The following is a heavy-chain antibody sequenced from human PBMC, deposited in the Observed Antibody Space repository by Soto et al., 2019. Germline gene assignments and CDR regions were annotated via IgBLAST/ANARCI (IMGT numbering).Heavy chain of an antibody. D-gene: IGHD2-15*01. V-gene: IGHV4-34*01. CDR3: ARAAPRYCSGGSCYSVRDY. Sequence: SETLSLTCAVYGGSFSGGDWSWIRQPPGKGLEWIGEINHSGSTNYNPSLKSRVTISVDTSKNQFSLKLSSVTAADTAVYYCARAAPRYCSGGSCYSVRDYWGQGTLVTVS. CDR2: INHSGST. J-gene: IGHJ4*02. CDR1: GGSFSGGD.